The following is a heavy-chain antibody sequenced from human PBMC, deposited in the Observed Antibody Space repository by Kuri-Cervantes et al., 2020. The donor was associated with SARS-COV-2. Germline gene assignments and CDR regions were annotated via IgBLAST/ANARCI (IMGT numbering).Heavy chain of an antibody. CDR2: VNHNGGA. D-gene: IGHD5-18*01. J-gene: IGHJ5*02. CDR3: ARLGGYRSGYNWFDP. CDR1: GGSLSGSF. Sequence: GSLRLSCAVYGGSLSGSFWSWIRQSPRKGLEWIGEVNHNGGANYNPSLRSRVTISVDTSKTQFSLSLTSVTAADTAVYFCARLGGYRSGYNWFDPWGQGTLVTDSS. V-gene: IGHV4-34*01.